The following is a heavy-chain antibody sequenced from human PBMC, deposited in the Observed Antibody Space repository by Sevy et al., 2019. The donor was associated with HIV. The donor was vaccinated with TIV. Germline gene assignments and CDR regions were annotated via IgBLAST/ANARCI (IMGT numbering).Heavy chain of an antibody. J-gene: IGHJ4*02. CDR1: GVSMSSSSYD. CDR3: ARQGGIVDRAFDY. D-gene: IGHD2-21*01. CDR2: MYHSGRS. Sequence: SETLSLTCTVSGVSMSSSSYDWGWVRQPPGTGLEWIGTMYHSGRSYYNPSLKSPVTIYVDTSKNQFSLKLSSVTAADTAVYYCARQGGIVDRAFDYWGQGTLVTVSS. V-gene: IGHV4-39*01.